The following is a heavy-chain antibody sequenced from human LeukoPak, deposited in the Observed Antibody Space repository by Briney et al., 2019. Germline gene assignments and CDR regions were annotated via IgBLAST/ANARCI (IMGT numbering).Heavy chain of an antibody. Sequence: GGSLRLSCAASGFTFSAYGMHWVRQAPGKGLEWVAVIWYVGSITNHADSVKGRFTISRDNSKNTMYLQMNSLRVDDTAVYYCARENDYGDYDVWGQGTLVTVSS. J-gene: IGHJ4*02. CDR3: ARENDYGDYDV. CDR2: IWYVGSIT. V-gene: IGHV3-33*01. CDR1: GFTFSAYG. D-gene: IGHD4-17*01.